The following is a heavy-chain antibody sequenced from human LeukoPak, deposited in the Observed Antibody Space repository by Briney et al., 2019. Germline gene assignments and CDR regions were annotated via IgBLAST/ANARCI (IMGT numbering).Heavy chain of an antibody. Sequence: GGSLRLSCAASGFSFSRYWMSWVRQAPVRGLEWVANIRPDGREIYYVDSVKGRFTISRDTSRNTLYLQMNSLRAEDTAMYYCAKPLMRDRWFGESWGQGTLVTVSS. CDR3: AKPLMRDRWFGES. D-gene: IGHD3-10*01. J-gene: IGHJ5*02. CDR1: GFSFSRYW. CDR2: IRPDGREI. V-gene: IGHV3-7*01.